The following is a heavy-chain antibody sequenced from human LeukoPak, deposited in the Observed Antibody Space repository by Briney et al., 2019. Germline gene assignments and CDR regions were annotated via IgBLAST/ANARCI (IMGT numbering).Heavy chain of an antibody. CDR3: ARDLRRSSVYYFDY. CDR2: ISAYNGDT. D-gene: IGHD1-26*01. J-gene: IGHJ4*02. CDR1: GYTFRSYG. Sequence: ASVKVSCKTSGYTFRSYGISWVRQAPGQGLEWMGWISAYNGDTNSAPKLQGRVTMTKDTSTSTAYMELRSLRSDDTAVYYCARDLRRSSVYYFDYWGQGTLITVSS. V-gene: IGHV1-18*01.